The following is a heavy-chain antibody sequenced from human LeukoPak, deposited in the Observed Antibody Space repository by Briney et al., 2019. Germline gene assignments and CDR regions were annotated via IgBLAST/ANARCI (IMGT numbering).Heavy chain of an antibody. CDR2: LNPNGGST. V-gene: IGHV1-46*01. D-gene: IGHD2-8*02. J-gene: IGHJ4*02. CDR1: GYTFTNYY. Sequence: ASVKVSCKASGYTFTNYYMHWVRQAPGQGLEWMGILNPNGGSTSYAQKFQGRVTMTRDTSTSTVYMELSSLRSDDTGVYYCASGGGYWSPFDYWGQGTLVTVSS. CDR3: ASGGGYWSPFDY.